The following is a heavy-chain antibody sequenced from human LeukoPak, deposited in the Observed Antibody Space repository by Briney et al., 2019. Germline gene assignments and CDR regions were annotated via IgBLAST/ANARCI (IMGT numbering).Heavy chain of an antibody. J-gene: IGHJ5*02. V-gene: IGHV4-4*07. D-gene: IGHD6-19*01. CDR2: IYTSGST. CDR1: GGSISSYY. Sequence: SETLSLTCTVSGGSISSYYWSWIRQPAGKGLEWIGRIYTSGSTNYNPSLKSRVTISVDTSKNQFSLKLSSVTAADTAVYYCARQRLAGPYNWFDPWGQGTLVTVSS. CDR3: ARQRLAGPYNWFDP.